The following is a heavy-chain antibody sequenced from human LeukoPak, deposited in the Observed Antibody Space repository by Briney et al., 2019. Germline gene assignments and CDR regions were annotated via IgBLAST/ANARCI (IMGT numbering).Heavy chain of an antibody. CDR3: ATIWSGPSFDY. V-gene: IGHV3-23*01. CDR1: GFTFSSYA. D-gene: IGHD3-3*01. Sequence: GGSLRLTCAASGFTFSSYAMSWVRQAPGKGLEWVSAISGSGGSTYYADSVKGRFTVSRDNSKNTLYLQMNSLRAEDTAVYYCATIWSGPSFDYWGQGTLVTVSS. J-gene: IGHJ4*02. CDR2: ISGSGGST.